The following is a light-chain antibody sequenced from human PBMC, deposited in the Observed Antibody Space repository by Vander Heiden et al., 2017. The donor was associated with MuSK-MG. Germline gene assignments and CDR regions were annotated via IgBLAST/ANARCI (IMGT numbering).Light chain of an antibody. CDR3: QQYNNWPPWT. CDR2: GAS. V-gene: IGKV3-15*01. Sequence: ELVMTQSPATRPVSPGERATLSGRASQIIRDSLAWYQQKPGQAPTLLIYGASTRATGIPARVSGSGSGTEFTLTISSLQSEDFAIYYCQQYNNWPPWTFGQGTKVXIK. J-gene: IGKJ1*01. CDR1: QIIRDS.